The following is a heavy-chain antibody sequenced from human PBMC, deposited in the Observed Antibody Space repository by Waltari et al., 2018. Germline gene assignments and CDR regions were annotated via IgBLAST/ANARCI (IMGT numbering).Heavy chain of an antibody. Sequence: QVQLQQWGAGLLKPSETLSLTCAVYGGSFSGYYWSWIRQPPGKGLEWIGEINHSGSTIYNPSLKIRVTISVDTSKNQFSLKLSSVTAADTAVYYCARHAVLRFLDYFDYWGQGTLVTVSS. CDR2: INHSGST. CDR1: GGSFSGYY. CDR3: ARHAVLRFLDYFDY. D-gene: IGHD3-3*01. J-gene: IGHJ4*02. V-gene: IGHV4-34*01.